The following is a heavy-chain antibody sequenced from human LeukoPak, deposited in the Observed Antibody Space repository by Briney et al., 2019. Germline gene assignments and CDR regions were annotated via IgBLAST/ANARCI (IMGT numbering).Heavy chain of an antibody. V-gene: IGHV3-9*01. D-gene: IGHD3-10*01. CDR2: ISWNSGSI. CDR1: GFTFDDYA. CDR3: AKAVRGVIGVYFDY. Sequence: GGSLRLSCAASGFTFDDYAMHWVRQAPGKGLEWASGISWNSGSIGYADSVKGRFTISRDNAKNSLYLQMNSLRAEDTALYYCAKAVRGVIGVYFDYWGQGTLVTVSS. J-gene: IGHJ4*02.